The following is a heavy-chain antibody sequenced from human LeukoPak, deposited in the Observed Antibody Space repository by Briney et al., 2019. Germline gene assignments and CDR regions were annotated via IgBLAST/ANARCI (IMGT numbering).Heavy chain of an antibody. CDR2: ISWSSGSI. CDR3: AKDIGGGIVVVAATRGGGDYYYYYGMDV. J-gene: IGHJ6*02. D-gene: IGHD2-15*01. V-gene: IGHV3-9*01. CDR1: GFTFDDYA. Sequence: GGSLRLSCAASGFTFDDYAMHWVRQAPGKGLEWVSGISWSSGSIGYADSVKGRFTISRDNAKNSLYLQMNSLRAEDTALYYCAKDIGGGIVVVAATRGGGDYYYYYGMDVWGQGTTVTVSS.